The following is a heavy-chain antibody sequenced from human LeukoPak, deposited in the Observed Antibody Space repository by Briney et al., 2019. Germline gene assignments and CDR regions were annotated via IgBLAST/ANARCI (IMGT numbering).Heavy chain of an antibody. V-gene: IGHV1-69*13. Sequence: ASVKVSCKASGGTFSSYAISWVRQAPGQGLEWMGGIIPIFGTANYAQKFQGRITITADESTSTAYMELSSLRSEDTAVYYCATWPPDPTMIGDWGQGTLVTVSS. J-gene: IGHJ4*02. CDR3: ATWPPDPTMIGD. CDR2: IIPIFGTA. D-gene: IGHD3-22*01. CDR1: GGTFSSYA.